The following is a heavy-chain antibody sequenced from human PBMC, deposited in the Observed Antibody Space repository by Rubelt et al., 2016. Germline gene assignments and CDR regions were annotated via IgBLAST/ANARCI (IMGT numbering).Heavy chain of an antibody. CDR2: INHRGST. D-gene: IGHD2-2*01. CDR3: ARGRGRSTSCYVGNWFDP. Sequence: QVQLQQWGAGLLKPSETLSLTCAVYGGSFSGYYWSWIRQPPGKGLEWIGEINHRGSTNYNPSLKSRVTISGDSSKNQFSLTLSSVTAADTAVYYCARGRGRSTSCYVGNWFDPWGQGTLVTVSS. V-gene: IGHV4-34*01. CDR1: GGSFSGYY. J-gene: IGHJ5*02.